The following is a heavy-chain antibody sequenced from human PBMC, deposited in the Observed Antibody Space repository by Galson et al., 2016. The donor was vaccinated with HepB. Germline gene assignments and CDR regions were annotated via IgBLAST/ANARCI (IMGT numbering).Heavy chain of an antibody. CDR3: AKVLTGWDY. D-gene: IGHD3-9*01. CDR2: ISGSGVST. CDR1: GFTFSSYA. Sequence: SLRLSCAASGFTFSSYAMSWVRQAPGKGLEWVSTISGSGVSTYYADSVKGRFTIARDNSQNTLYLQMNSLSAEDTALYYCAKVLTGWDYWGQGALVTVSS. J-gene: IGHJ4*02. V-gene: IGHV3-23*01.